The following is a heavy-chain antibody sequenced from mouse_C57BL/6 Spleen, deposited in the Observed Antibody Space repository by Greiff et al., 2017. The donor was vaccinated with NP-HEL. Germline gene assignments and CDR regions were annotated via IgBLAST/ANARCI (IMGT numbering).Heavy chain of an antibody. CDR2: IYPRSGNT. J-gene: IGHJ3*01. Sequence: VQLVESGAELARPGASVKLSCKASGYTFTSYGISWVKQRTGQGLEWIGEIYPRSGNTYYNEKFKGKATLTADKSSSTAYMELRSLTSEDSAVYFCARWETGEWFAYWGQGTLVTVSA. CDR1: GYTFTSYG. D-gene: IGHD4-1*01. CDR3: ARWETGEWFAY. V-gene: IGHV1-81*01.